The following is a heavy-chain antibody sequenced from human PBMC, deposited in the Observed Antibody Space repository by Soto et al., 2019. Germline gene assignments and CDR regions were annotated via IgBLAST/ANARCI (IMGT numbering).Heavy chain of an antibody. V-gene: IGHV4-59*08. D-gene: IGHD3-10*01. CDR3: ARVWFGELSYYYYYGMDV. J-gene: IGHJ6*02. CDR2: IYYSGST. Sequence: QVQLQESGPGLVKPSETLSLTCTVSGGSISSYYWSWIRQPPGKGLEWIGYIYYSGSTNYNPSLMCRVTISVDTSKNQFSLKLSSVTAADTAVYYCARVWFGELSYYYYYGMDVWGQGTTVTVSS. CDR1: GGSISSYY.